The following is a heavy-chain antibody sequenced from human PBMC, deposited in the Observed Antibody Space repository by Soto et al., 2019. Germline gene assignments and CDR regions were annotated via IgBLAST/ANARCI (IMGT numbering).Heavy chain of an antibody. CDR2: MSPGSRYP. J-gene: IGHJ5*02. D-gene: IGHD2-15*01. CDR1: GFTFGDSY. CDR3: ARGGGGGLFDP. V-gene: IGHV3-11*06. Sequence: GGSLRLSCAGSGFTFGDSYMSWIRQAPGKGLEWLPYMSPGSRYPAYADSVKGRFTVSRDNAKRSLFLQMTSLTAEDTAIYYCARGGGGGLFDPWGQGTMVTVSS.